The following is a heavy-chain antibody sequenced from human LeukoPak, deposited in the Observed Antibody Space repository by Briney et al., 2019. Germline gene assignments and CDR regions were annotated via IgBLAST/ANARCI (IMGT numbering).Heavy chain of an antibody. Sequence: ASVKVSCKASGYTFTSYDINWVRQATGQGLEWMGWMNPNSGNTGYAQNFQGRVTMTRNTSISTAYMELSSLGSEDTAVYYCARGQKTCSSNSCYILWGQGTLVTVSS. CDR3: ARGQKTCSSNSCYIL. J-gene: IGHJ4*02. CDR1: GYTFTSYD. CDR2: MNPNSGNT. D-gene: IGHD2-2*02. V-gene: IGHV1-8*01.